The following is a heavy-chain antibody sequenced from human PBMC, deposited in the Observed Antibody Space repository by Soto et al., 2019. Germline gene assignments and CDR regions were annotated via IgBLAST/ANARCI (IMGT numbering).Heavy chain of an antibody. D-gene: IGHD3-22*01. Sequence: QVQLVQSGAEVRKPGASVKVSCKASGATLNTFINYGVTWVRQAPGQGLEWMGGIIHVFGTAHYAQKFQGRVTISADESTRTAYMELSSLRSEDSAVYYCARGAAPQIVVVMYDAFEIWGQGTMVTVSS. CDR2: IIHVFGTA. CDR3: ARGAAPQIVVVMYDAFEI. V-gene: IGHV1-69*12. CDR1: GATLNTFINYG. J-gene: IGHJ3*02.